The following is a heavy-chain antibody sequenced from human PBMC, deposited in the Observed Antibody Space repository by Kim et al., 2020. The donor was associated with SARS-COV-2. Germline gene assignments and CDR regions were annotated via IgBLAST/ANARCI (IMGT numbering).Heavy chain of an antibody. CDR3: ARHHSSSSD. J-gene: IGHJ4*02. D-gene: IGHD6-6*01. Sequence: GSTYYNPSLKSRVTISVDTSKNQFSLKLSSVTAADTAVYYCARHHSSSSDWGQGTLVTVSS. V-gene: IGHV4-39*01. CDR2: GST.